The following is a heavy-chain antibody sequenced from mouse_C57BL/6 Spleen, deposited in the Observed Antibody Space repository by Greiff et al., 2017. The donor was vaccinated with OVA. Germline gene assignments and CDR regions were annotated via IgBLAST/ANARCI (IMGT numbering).Heavy chain of an antibody. Sequence: VQLQQPGAELVRPGSSVKLSCKASGYTFTSYWMDWVKQRPGQGLEWIGNIYPSDSETHYNQKFKDKATLTVDKSSSTAYMQLSSLTSEDSAVYYCASRYDYDGFAYWGQGTLVTVSA. CDR1: GYTFTSYW. J-gene: IGHJ3*01. D-gene: IGHD2-4*01. CDR2: IYPSDSET. CDR3: ASRYDYDGFAY. V-gene: IGHV1-61*01.